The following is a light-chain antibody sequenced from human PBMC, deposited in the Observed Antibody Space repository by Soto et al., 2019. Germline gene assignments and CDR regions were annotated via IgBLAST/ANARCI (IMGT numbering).Light chain of an antibody. CDR1: QSVSSSH. CDR3: QQYCSSPVLA. J-gene: IGKJ4*01. CDR2: GAS. V-gene: IGKV3-20*01. Sequence: EIVLTQSPGTLSLSPGERATLSCRASQSVSSSHLARYQQKPGQAPRPPISGASSTDTRIPDRFSGSGSVTDFTFAISRLQPEDFPVYYCQQYCSSPVLAFGGGSKVEIK.